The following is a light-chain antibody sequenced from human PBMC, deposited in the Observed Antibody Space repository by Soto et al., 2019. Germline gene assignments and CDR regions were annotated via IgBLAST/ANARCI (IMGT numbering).Light chain of an antibody. V-gene: IGLV2-14*01. CDR3: SSYTTSTSFIL. CDR1: SSDIGNYDF. J-gene: IGLJ2*01. CDR2: EVS. Sequence: QSVLTQPASVSGSPGQSITISCTGTSSDIGNYDFVSWYQQVPGTAPKAMIYEVSSRPSGVSNRFSGSKSGNTASLTISGLQAEDEAYYYCSSYTTSTSFILFGGGTKLPVL.